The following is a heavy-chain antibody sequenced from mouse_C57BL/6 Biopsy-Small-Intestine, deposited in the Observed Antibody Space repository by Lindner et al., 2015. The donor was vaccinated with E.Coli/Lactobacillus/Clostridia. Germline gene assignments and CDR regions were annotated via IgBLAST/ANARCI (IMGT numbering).Heavy chain of an antibody. J-gene: IGHJ4*01. D-gene: IGHD4-1*01. CDR3: VRGKNWLVSP. V-gene: IGHV1-58*01. CDR1: PDTLRTFP. Sequence: SVKVSCKTSPDTLRTFPIAWVRQAPGQGLEWMGYITGGKTEYPQKFHGRVTMTTDTATGTAYMELRDLTSDDTGVYFCVRGKNWLVSPWGQGTQVTVSS. CDR2: ITGGKT.